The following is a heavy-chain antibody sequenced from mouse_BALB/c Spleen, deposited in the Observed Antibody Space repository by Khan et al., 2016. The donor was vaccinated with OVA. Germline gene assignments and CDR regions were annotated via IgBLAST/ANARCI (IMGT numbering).Heavy chain of an antibody. D-gene: IGHD2-2*01. Sequence: EVELVESGGGVVKPGGSLKLSCSASGFTFSSFAMSWVRQTPEKRLEWVATISTGGHYTFYPDSVKGRFTIPRDNARNTLYLQMSSLRSEDTAMYYCARSLVDYYAMDYWGQGTSVTVSS. J-gene: IGHJ4*01. CDR3: ARSLVDYYAMDY. V-gene: IGHV5-9-3*01. CDR2: ISTGGHYT. CDR1: GFTFSSFA.